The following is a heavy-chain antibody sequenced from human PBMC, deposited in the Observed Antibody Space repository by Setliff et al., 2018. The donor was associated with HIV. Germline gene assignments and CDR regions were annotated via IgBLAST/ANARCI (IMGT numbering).Heavy chain of an antibody. CDR1: GFTFSSYE. Sequence: SCAASGFTFSSYEMNWVRQAPGKGLEWVSYISSSGSTIYYADSVKGRFTISRDNAKNSLYLQMNSLRAEDTAVYYCAREAGYSSSWYLVGNWFDPWGQGTLVTVSS. CDR3: AREAGYSSSWYLVGNWFDP. CDR2: ISSSGSTI. V-gene: IGHV3-48*03. D-gene: IGHD6-13*01. J-gene: IGHJ5*02.